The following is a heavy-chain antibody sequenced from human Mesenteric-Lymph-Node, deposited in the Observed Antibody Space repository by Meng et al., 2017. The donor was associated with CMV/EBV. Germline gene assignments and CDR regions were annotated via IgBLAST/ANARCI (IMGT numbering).Heavy chain of an antibody. CDR3: ARVSSVSSSSL. Sequence: SLTCGVYAGSIIGYLWSWIRQSPGKGLEWIGEISHAGTTNYNPSLKSRVTLSLDMSKNQFSLNLSSVTAADTAVYYCARVSSVSSSSLWGQGTLVTVSS. V-gene: IGHV4-34*01. J-gene: IGHJ4*02. D-gene: IGHD6-6*01. CDR1: AGSIIGYL. CDR2: ISHAGTT.